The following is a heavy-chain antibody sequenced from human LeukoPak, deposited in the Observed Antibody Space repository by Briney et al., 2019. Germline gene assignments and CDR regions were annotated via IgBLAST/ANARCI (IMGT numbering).Heavy chain of an antibody. CDR2: ISGSGGST. D-gene: IGHD4-17*01. CDR1: GFTFSDYY. V-gene: IGHV3-23*01. CDR3: ATTTVTTRTYYYYGMDV. Sequence: PGGSLRLSCAASGFTFSDYYMSWIRQAPGKGLEWVSAISGSGGSTYYADSVKGRFTISRDNSKNTLYLQMNSLRAEDTAVYYCATTTVTTRTYYYYGMDVWGQGTTVTVSS. J-gene: IGHJ6*02.